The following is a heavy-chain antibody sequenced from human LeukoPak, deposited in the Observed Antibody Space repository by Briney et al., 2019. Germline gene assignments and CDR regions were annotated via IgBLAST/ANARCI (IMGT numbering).Heavy chain of an antibody. CDR1: GFTFENYW. CDR2: IKQDGSVE. J-gene: IGHJ4*02. Sequence: GGSLRLSCAASGFTFENYWMSWVRQVPRKGPEWVAHIKQDGSVEHYLDSVKGRFTISRDNAKNSLFLQMNSLIAEDTAVYYCARWAGVTDQWGQGTLVTVSS. D-gene: IGHD5-18*01. CDR3: ARWAGVTDQ. V-gene: IGHV3-7*01.